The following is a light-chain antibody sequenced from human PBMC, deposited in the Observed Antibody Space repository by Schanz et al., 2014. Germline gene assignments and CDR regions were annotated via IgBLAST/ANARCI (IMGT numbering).Light chain of an antibody. V-gene: IGLV2-14*03. CDR2: DVN. J-gene: IGLJ2*01. CDR1: SSDVGGYNY. CDR3: ASYTSTSIVA. Sequence: QSALTQPASVSGSPGQSITISCTGTSSDVGGYNYVSWYQQHPGKAPKLMIYDVNNRPSGVSNRFSGSKSGNTASLTISGLQAEDEADFYCASYTSTSIVAFGGGTKLTVL.